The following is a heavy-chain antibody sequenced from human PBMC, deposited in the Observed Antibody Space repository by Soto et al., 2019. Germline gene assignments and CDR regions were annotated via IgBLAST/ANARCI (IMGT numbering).Heavy chain of an antibody. D-gene: IGHD6-13*01. CDR3: ARALGYSSSWYSPRDYYYYGMDV. J-gene: IGHJ6*02. CDR1: GFTFSSYA. V-gene: IGHV3-30-3*01. Sequence: AGGSLRLSCAASGFTFSSYAMHWVRQAPGKGLEWVAVISYDGSNKYYADSVKGRFTISRDNSKNTLYLQMNSLRAEDTAVYYCARALGYSSSWYSPRDYYYYGMDVWGQGTTVTVSS. CDR2: ISYDGSNK.